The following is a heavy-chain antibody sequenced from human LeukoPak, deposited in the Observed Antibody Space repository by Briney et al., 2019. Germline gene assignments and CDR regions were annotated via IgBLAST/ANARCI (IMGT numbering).Heavy chain of an antibody. J-gene: IGHJ6*03. CDR2: TYYRSKWYS. CDR1: GDSVSSTNAA. D-gene: IGHD1-1*01. CDR3: ARSRSPPTGSSYYHYVDV. Sequence: SQTLSLTCAISGDSVSSTNAAWSWIRQPPSRGLEWLGRTYYRSKWYSDYAVSARGRITINHDTSKDQFSLQVNSVTPEDTAVYYCARSRSPPTGSSYYHYVDVWDKGTTVTVSS. V-gene: IGHV6-1*01.